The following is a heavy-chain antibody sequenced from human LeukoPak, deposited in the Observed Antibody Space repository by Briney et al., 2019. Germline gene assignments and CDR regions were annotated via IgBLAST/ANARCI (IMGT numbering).Heavy chain of an antibody. D-gene: IGHD2-2*01. CDR2: IRYDGGDK. J-gene: IGHJ4*02. CDR1: GFTFTTYG. Sequence: TGGSLRLSCAASGFTFTTYGMHWVRQAPGKGLEWVAFIRYDGGDKYYADFVKGRFTISRDDSKNTLYLQMNSLRAEDTAVYYCAKNQFSSWYYFDYWGQGTLVTVSS. V-gene: IGHV3-30*02. CDR3: AKNQFSSWYYFDY.